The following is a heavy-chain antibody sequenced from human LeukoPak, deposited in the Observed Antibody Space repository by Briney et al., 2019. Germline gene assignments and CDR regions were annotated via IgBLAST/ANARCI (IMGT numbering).Heavy chain of an antibody. J-gene: IGHJ4*02. CDR3: ASSDYYRLDH. Sequence: PSETLSLTCAVSGGSISSSHWWSLVRQPPGKGLEWIGEIHQTGSTNYNPSLRSRGSISLDKAKNQFTLNLNSVTAADTAVYYCASSDYYRLDHWGQGILVTVSS. CDR1: GGSISSSHW. D-gene: IGHD6-25*01. CDR2: IHQTGST. V-gene: IGHV4-4*02.